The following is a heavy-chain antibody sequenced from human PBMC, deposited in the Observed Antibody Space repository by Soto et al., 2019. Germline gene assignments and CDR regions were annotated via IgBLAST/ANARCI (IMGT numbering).Heavy chain of an antibody. CDR1: GYTFTSYA. D-gene: IGHD6-13*01. J-gene: IGHJ4*02. CDR3: ARESAYSSSWYYFDY. V-gene: IGHV1-3*01. CDR2: INAGNGNT. Sequence: GASVKVSCKASGYTFTSYAMHWVRQAPGQRLEWMGWINAGNGNTKYSQKFQGRVTITRDTSASTAYMELSSLRSEDTAVYYCARESAYSSSWYYFDYWGQGTLVTVSS.